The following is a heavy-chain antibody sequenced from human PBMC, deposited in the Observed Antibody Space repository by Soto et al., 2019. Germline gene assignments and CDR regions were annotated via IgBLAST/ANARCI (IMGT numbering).Heavy chain of an antibody. CDR3: VGDCSSTSCYGSGVWYFDL. CDR1: GGSLSSSNW. Sequence: QVQLQESGPGLVKPSGTLSLTCAVSGGSLSSSNWWSCVRQPPGKGLEWIGEIYHSGSTNYNASLKSRVTISVERSKNEFSLKLSSVTAADTAVYYCVGDCSSTSCYGSGVWYFDLWGRGTLVTVSS. D-gene: IGHD2-2*01. J-gene: IGHJ2*01. V-gene: IGHV4-4*02. CDR2: IYHSGST.